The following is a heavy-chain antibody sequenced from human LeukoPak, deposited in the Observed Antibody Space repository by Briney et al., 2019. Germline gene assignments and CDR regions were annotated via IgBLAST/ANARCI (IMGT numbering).Heavy chain of an antibody. CDR2: INPSGGST. Sequence: ASVKVSCKASGYTFTSYYIHWVRQAPGQGLEWMGIINPSGGSTTYAQKFQGRVTMTRDMSTRTLYMELSSLRSEDTAVYYCARDLFYYDSSGYAPGNWFDPWGQGTLVTVSS. V-gene: IGHV1-46*01. CDR3: ARDLFYYDSSGYAPGNWFDP. D-gene: IGHD3-22*01. CDR1: GYTFTSYY. J-gene: IGHJ5*02.